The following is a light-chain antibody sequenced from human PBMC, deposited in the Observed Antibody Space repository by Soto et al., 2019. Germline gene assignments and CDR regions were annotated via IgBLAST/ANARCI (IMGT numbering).Light chain of an antibody. Sequence: EILFTQSPATLSLSPGDRAAPSRMASQSVSSYFAWYQQKPGQAPRLLIYDASNRDNGILARFSDSGSGTDFTFYISSLEPENFAVYFCQQRSSWITFGQGTRLGI. CDR3: QQRSSWIT. J-gene: IGKJ5*01. CDR1: QSVSSY. CDR2: DAS. V-gene: IGKV3-11*01.